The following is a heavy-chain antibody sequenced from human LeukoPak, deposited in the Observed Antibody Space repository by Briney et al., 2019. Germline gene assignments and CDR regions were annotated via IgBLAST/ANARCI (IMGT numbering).Heavy chain of an antibody. CDR2: INHSGST. V-gene: IGHV4-34*01. Sequence: PSETLSLTCAVYGGSFSGYYWSWIRQPPGKGLEWIGEINHSGSTNYNPSLKSRVTISVDTSKNQFSLKLSSVTAADTAVYYCARVGDYDFWSGYSSTYYFDYWGQGTLVTVSS. CDR3: ARVGDYDFWSGYSSTYYFDY. CDR1: GGSFSGYY. D-gene: IGHD3-3*01. J-gene: IGHJ4*02.